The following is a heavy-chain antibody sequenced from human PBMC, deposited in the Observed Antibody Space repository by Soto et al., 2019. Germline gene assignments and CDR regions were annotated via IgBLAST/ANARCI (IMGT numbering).Heavy chain of an antibody. Sequence: GASVKVSCKASGYTFTSYGISWVRQAPGQGLEWLGRISAYNGNTNYAQKLQGRVTMTTDTSTSTAYMERRSLRSDDTAVYYCARRSGARDGYNYFYYYYGMDVWGQGTTVTVSS. V-gene: IGHV1-18*01. CDR1: GYTFTSYG. J-gene: IGHJ6*02. D-gene: IGHD5-12*01. CDR3: ARRSGARDGYNYFYYYYGMDV. CDR2: ISAYNGNT.